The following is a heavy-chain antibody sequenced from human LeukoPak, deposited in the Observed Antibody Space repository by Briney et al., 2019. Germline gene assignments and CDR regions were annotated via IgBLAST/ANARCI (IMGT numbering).Heavy chain of an antibody. D-gene: IGHD2-15*01. J-gene: IGHJ6*03. CDR2: IYYSGST. CDR1: GGSISSYY. Sequence: SETLSLTCTVSGGSISSYYWSWIRQPPGKGLEWIGYIYYSGSTNYNPSLKSRVTISVDTSKNQFSLKLSSVTAADTAVYYCARVLRYCSGGNCYSGGLGYMDVWGKGNPGHRLL. V-gene: IGHV4-59*08. CDR3: ARVLRYCSGGNCYSGGLGYMDV.